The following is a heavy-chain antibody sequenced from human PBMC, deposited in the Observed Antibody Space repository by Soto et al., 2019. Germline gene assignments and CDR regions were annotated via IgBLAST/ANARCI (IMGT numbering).Heavy chain of an antibody. CDR3: AREGLDSSGWYEDAFDI. D-gene: IGHD6-19*01. CDR2: IYYSGST. J-gene: IGHJ3*02. Sequence: SLTCTVSGGSISSYYWSWIRQPPGKGLEWIGYIYYSGSTNYNPSLKSRVTISVDTSKNQFSLKLSSVTAADTAVYYCAREGLDSSGWYEDAFDIWGQGTMVTVSS. CDR1: GGSISSYY. V-gene: IGHV4-59*01.